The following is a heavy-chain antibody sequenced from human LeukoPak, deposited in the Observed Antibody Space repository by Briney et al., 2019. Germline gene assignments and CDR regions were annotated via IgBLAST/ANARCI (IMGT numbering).Heavy chain of an antibody. V-gene: IGHV4-59*08. Sequence: SETPSLTCTVSGDSISAYYWSWVRQPPGKGLEWIAFVHKTGSINYTPSLKSRATISMDTSNSQFSLHVDSVTAADTAVYYCTKYGGSPANYFDSWGPGTLVTVSP. J-gene: IGHJ4*02. CDR2: VHKTGSI. CDR1: GDSISAYY. CDR3: TKYGGSPANYFDS. D-gene: IGHD1-26*01.